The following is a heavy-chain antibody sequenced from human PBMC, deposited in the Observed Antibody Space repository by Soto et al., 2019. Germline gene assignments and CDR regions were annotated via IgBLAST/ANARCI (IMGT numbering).Heavy chain of an antibody. J-gene: IGHJ4*02. CDR2: IKQDGSEK. D-gene: IGHD5-12*01. Sequence: PGGSLRLSCAASGFTFSSYWMSWVRQAPGKGLEWVANIKQDGSEKYYVDSVKGRFTISRDNAKNSLYLQMDSLRAEDTAVYYCARDMFGWLRLFDSWGQGTLVTVSS. CDR3: ARDMFGWLRLFDS. V-gene: IGHV3-7*03. CDR1: GFTFSSYW.